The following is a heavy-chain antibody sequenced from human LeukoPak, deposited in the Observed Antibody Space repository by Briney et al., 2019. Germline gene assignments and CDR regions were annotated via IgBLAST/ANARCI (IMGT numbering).Heavy chain of an antibody. CDR3: ARRSITSWGFDP. V-gene: IGHV5-51*01. CDR1: GYSFTNYW. CDR2: IYPGDSDT. D-gene: IGHD2-2*01. Sequence: GESLKISCKGSGYSFTNYWIGWVRQMPGKGLELMGIIYPGDSDTTYSPSSQGQVTISADKSITTAYLQWSSLKASDTAMYYCARRSITSWGFDPWGQRTLVTVSS. J-gene: IGHJ5*02.